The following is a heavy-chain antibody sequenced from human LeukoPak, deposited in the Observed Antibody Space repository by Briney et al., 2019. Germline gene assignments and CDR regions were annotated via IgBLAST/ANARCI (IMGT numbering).Heavy chain of an antibody. D-gene: IGHD4-11*01. CDR1: GGSISSGSYY. J-gene: IGHJ5*02. Sequence: SETLSLTCTVSGGSISSGSYYWSCIRQPAGKGLEWIGRIYTSGSTNYNPSLKSRVTISVDTSKNQFSLKLSSVTAADTAVYYCARDYSRWFDPWGQGTLVTVSS. CDR2: IYTSGST. CDR3: ARDYSRWFDP. V-gene: IGHV4-61*02.